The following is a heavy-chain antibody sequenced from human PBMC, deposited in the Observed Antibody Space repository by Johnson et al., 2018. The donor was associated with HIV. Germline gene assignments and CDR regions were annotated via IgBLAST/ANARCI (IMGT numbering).Heavy chain of an antibody. Sequence: VQLVESGGGLVQPGGSLRLSCAASRFTFRSNDMHWVRQATGKGLEWVSTIGPGGDTYYPGSVKGRFTISREHAKNSLYLQMNSLRTEDTALYYCATGWGNWNDEGPDAFDIWGQGTMVTVSS. CDR2: IGPGGDT. V-gene: IGHV3-13*01. J-gene: IGHJ3*02. D-gene: IGHD1-20*01. CDR1: RFTFRSND. CDR3: ATGWGNWNDEGPDAFDI.